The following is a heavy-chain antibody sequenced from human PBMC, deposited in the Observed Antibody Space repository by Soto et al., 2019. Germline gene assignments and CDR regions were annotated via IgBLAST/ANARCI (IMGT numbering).Heavy chain of an antibody. D-gene: IGHD1-7*01. Sequence: QVTLKESGPVLVKPTETLTLTCTVSGFSLSNARMGVSWIRQPPGKALEWLAHIFSNDEKSYSTSLKSRLTISKDTSKSQVVLTMTNMDPVDTATYYCARSAPPKANYGVGEYYFDYWGQGTLVTVSS. CDR1: GFSLSNARMG. J-gene: IGHJ4*02. CDR3: ARSAPPKANYGVGEYYFDY. CDR2: IFSNDEK. V-gene: IGHV2-26*01.